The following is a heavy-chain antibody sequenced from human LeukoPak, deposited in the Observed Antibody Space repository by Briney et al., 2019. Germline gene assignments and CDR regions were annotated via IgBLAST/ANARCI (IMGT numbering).Heavy chain of an antibody. CDR2: INPSGGST. CDR3: ASTGYCSGGSCYAGTDAFDI. J-gene: IGHJ3*02. Sequence: ASVKVSCKASGCTFTSYYMHWVRQAPGQGLEWMGIINPSGGSTSYAQKFQGRVTMTRDTSTSTVYMELSSLRSEDTAVYYCASTGYCSGGSCYAGTDAFDIWGQGTMVTVSS. D-gene: IGHD2-15*01. CDR1: GCTFTSYY. V-gene: IGHV1-46*01.